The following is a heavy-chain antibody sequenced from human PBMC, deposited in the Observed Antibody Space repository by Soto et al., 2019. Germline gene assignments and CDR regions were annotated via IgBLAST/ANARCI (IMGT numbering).Heavy chain of an antibody. CDR2: INDSGDTI. J-gene: IGHJ3*02. CDR3: AREPHGFLKLSSVFAFDI. Sequence: QGQLVQSGGGLVKPGGSLRLSCAASGFTVSDYHMIWIRQAPGKGLEWVSYINDSGDTIYYLDSLKGRITISRDNAKNSLVVQMNSLRAEDTAVYYCAREPHGFLKLSSVFAFDIWGQGTMVTVSS. D-gene: IGHD3-3*01. V-gene: IGHV3-11*01. CDR1: GFTVSDYH.